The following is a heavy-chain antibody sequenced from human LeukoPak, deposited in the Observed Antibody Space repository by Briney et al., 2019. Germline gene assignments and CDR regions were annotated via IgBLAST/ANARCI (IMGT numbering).Heavy chain of an antibody. J-gene: IGHJ3*02. CDR3: AKDALTYYYDSSGYPHAFDI. Sequence: GGSLRLSCAASGFTYSSYWMSWVSQSPGKGLAWVANIKQEGSEKYCVDSVKGRFTISRDNAKNSLYLQMNSLRAEDTALYYCAKDALTYYYDSSGYPHAFDIWGQGTMVTVSS. D-gene: IGHD3-22*01. CDR2: IKQEGSEK. CDR1: GFTYSSYW. V-gene: IGHV3-7*03.